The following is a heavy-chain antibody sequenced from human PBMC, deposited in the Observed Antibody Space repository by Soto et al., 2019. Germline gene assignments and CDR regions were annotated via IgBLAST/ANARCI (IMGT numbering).Heavy chain of an antibody. CDR2: IYSGGST. V-gene: IGHV3-66*01. CDR1: GFTVSSNY. J-gene: IGHJ4*02. CDR3: ARGIFPSH. Sequence: GESLKISCAASGFTVSSNYMSWVRQAPGKGLEWVSVIYSGGSTYYADSVKGRFTISRDNSKNTLYLQMNSLRAEDTAVYYCARGIFPSHWGQGTLVTVSS.